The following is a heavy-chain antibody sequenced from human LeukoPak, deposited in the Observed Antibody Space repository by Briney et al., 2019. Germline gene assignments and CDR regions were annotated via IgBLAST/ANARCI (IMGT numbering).Heavy chain of an antibody. J-gene: IGHJ4*02. CDR1: RYSFTGYY. V-gene: IGHV1-2*02. CDR3: ARDQNYYDTTSYYGIDY. CDR2: INPNSGAT. Sequence: GASVKVSCKASRYSFTGYYIHWVRQAPGQGLEWMGWINPNSGATNYAQKSQDRVTMTRDTSISTAYMELSRLRSDDTALYYCARDQNYYDTTSYYGIDYWGQGTLVTVSS. D-gene: IGHD3-22*01.